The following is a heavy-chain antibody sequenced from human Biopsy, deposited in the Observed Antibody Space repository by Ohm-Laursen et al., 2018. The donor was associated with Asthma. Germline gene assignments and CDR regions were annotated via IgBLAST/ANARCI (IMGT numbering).Heavy chain of an antibody. D-gene: IGHD3-10*01. CDR3: ARAVDYSHYYGIDV. V-gene: IGHV1-18*01. CDR1: GYTFNRAG. CDR2: ISVYNGNT. J-gene: IGHJ6*02. Sequence: SSVKVSCKPSGYTFNRAGITWVRQAPGQGLEWMGWISVYNGNTKVAQKLQDRVTMITDTSTSTAYMELRSLRSDDTAVYFCARAVDYSHYYGIDVWGQGTTVTVS.